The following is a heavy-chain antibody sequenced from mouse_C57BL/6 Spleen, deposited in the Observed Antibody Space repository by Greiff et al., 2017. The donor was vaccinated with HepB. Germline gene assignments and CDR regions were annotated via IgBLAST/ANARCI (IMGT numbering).Heavy chain of an antibody. D-gene: IGHD2-4*01. CDR3: ARNGGLRAYYAMDY. Sequence: VKLQESGPGLVQPSQSLSITCTVSGFSLTSYGVHWVRQSPGKGLEWLGVIWSGGSTDYNAAFISRLSISKDNSKSQVFFKMNSLQADDTAIYYCARNGGLRAYYAMDYWGQGTSVTVSS. J-gene: IGHJ4*01. CDR2: IWSGGST. V-gene: IGHV2-2*01. CDR1: GFSLTSYG.